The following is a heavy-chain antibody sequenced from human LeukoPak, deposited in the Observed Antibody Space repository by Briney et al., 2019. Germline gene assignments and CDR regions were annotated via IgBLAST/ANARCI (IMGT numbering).Heavy chain of an antibody. CDR2: FSHRGGS. Sequence: SETLSLTCTVSDYSISSIYCWDWIRQSPGKGLEWIGSFSHRGGSYHNPSLKSRVTISVDTSKNQFSLKLLSVTAADTAVYYCARARDFSDSSGPNYLDFWGQGILVTVSS. CDR1: DYSISSIYC. J-gene: IGHJ4*02. CDR3: ARARDFSDSSGPNYLDF. V-gene: IGHV4-38-2*02. D-gene: IGHD3-22*01.